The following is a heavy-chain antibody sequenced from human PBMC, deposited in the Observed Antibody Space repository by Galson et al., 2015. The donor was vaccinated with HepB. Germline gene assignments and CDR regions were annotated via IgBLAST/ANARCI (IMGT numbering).Heavy chain of an antibody. CDR3: ARDLVPPYYYDSSGYYYRAGYDAFDI. CDR1: GYTFTSYA. CDR2: INTNTGNP. J-gene: IGHJ3*02. Sequence: SVKVTCKASGYTFTSYAMNWVRQAPGQGLEWMGWINTNTGNPTYAQGFTGRFVFSLDTSVSTAYLQISSLKAEDTAVYYCARDLVPPYYYDSSGYYYRAGYDAFDIWGQGTMVTVSS. V-gene: IGHV7-4-1*02. D-gene: IGHD3-22*01.